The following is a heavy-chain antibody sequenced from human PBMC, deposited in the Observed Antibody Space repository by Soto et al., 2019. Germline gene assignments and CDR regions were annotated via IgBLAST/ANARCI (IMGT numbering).Heavy chain of an antibody. V-gene: IGHV1-2*02. CDR3: ARVKTYDFWSGYPCYYYGMDV. J-gene: IGHJ6*02. D-gene: IGHD3-3*01. CDR2: INPNSGGT. CDR1: GYTFTGYY. Sequence: GASVKVSCKASGYTFTGYYMHWVRQAPGQGLEWMGWINPNSGGTNYAQKFQGRVTMTRDTSISTAYMELSRLRSDDTAVYYCARVKTYDFWSGYPCYYYGMDVWGQGTTVTVSS.